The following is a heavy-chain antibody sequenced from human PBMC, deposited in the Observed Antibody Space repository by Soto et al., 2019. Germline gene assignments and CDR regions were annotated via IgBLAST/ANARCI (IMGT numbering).Heavy chain of an antibody. CDR1: GYTFTSYG. Sequence: ASVKVSCKASGYTFTSYGISWVRQAPGQGLEWMGWISVYNGNTNYAQKLQGRVTMTTDTSTSTAYMELRSLRSDDTAVYYCARDLSILRYGSGGDLYNWFDPWGQGTLVTVSS. D-gene: IGHD3-10*01. J-gene: IGHJ5*02. CDR2: ISVYNGNT. CDR3: ARDLSILRYGSGGDLYNWFDP. V-gene: IGHV1-18*01.